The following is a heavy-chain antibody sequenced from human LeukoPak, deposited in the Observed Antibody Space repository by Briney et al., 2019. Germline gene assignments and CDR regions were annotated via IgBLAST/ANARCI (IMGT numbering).Heavy chain of an antibody. Sequence: SETLSLTCTVSGGSISSYCWSWIRQPPGKGLEWIGYIYYSGSTNYNPSLKSRVTISVDTSKNQFSLKLSSVTAADTAVYYCARVGYSYGGAYAFDIWGQGTMVTVSS. D-gene: IGHD5-18*01. CDR1: GGSISSYC. CDR2: IYYSGST. J-gene: IGHJ3*02. V-gene: IGHV4-59*01. CDR3: ARVGYSYGGAYAFDI.